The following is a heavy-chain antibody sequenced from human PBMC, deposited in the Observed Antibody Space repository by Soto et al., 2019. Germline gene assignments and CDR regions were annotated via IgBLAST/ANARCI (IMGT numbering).Heavy chain of an antibody. CDR1: GGSISSYY. CDR3: ARERGSSGGFDY. Sequence: SETLSLTCTVSGGSISSYYWSWIRQPPGKGLEWIGYIYYSGSTNYNPSLKSRVTISVDTSKNQFSLKLSSVTAADTAVYYCARERGSSGGFDYWGQGTLVTVS. D-gene: IGHD6-6*01. CDR2: IYYSGST. V-gene: IGHV4-59*01. J-gene: IGHJ4*02.